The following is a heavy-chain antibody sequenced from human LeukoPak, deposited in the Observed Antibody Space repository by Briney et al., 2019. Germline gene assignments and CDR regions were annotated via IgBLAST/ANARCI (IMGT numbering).Heavy chain of an antibody. Sequence: SQTLSLTCAVSGGSISSGGYSWSWIRQPPGKGLEWIGYIYHSGSTYYNPSLKSRVTISVDRSKDQFSLKLSSVTAADTAVYYCARGRSRGLVDYWGQGTPVTVSS. CDR1: GGSISSGGYS. V-gene: IGHV4-30-2*01. J-gene: IGHJ4*02. D-gene: IGHD3-10*01. CDR2: IYHSGST. CDR3: ARGRSRGLVDY.